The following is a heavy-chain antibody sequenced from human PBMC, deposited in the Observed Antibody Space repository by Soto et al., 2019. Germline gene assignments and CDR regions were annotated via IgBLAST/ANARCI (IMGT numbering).Heavy chain of an antibody. J-gene: IGHJ2*01. CDR3: ASKRYFDL. CDR1: GGSFSGYY. V-gene: IGHV4-34*01. CDR2: INHSGST. Sequence: SETLSLTCAVYGGSFSGYYWSWIRQPPGKGLEWIGEINHSGSTNYNPSLKSRVTISVDTSKNQFSLKLSSVTAADTAVYYCASKRYFDLWGRGTLVTVSS.